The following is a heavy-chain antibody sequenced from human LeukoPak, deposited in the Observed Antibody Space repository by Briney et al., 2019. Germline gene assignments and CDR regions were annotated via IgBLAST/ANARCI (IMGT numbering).Heavy chain of an antibody. V-gene: IGHV4-39*07. CDR1: GGSISSGGYY. D-gene: IGHD3-3*01. CDR2: INHSGST. CDR3: ARVPRITIFGVVIIQSVDAFDI. J-gene: IGHJ3*02. Sequence: SETLSLTCTVSGGSISSGGYYWSWIRQPPGKGLEWIGEINHSGSTNYNPSLKSRVTISVDTSKNQFSLKLSSVTAADTAVYYCARVPRITIFGVVIIQSVDAFDIWGQGTMVTVSS.